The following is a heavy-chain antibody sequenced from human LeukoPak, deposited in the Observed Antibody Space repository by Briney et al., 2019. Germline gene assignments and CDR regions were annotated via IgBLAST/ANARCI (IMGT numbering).Heavy chain of an antibody. CDR3: ARAGIRMNYDILTGYTWFDP. V-gene: IGHV1-69*05. CDR2: IIPIFGTA. Sequence: SVKVSCKASGGTFSSYAISWVRQAPGQGLEWMGGIIPIFGTANYAQKFQGRVTITTDESTSTAYMELSSLRSEDTAVYYCARAGIRMNYDILTGYTWFDPWGQGTLVTVSS. CDR1: GGTFSSYA. D-gene: IGHD3-9*01. J-gene: IGHJ5*02.